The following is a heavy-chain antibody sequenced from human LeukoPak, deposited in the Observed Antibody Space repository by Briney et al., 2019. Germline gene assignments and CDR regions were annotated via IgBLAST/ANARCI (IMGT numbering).Heavy chain of an antibody. V-gene: IGHV3-7*01. D-gene: IGHD2-15*01. CDR2: INPDGSKV. Sequence: GGSLRLSCAAYGFTFSNSWMTWVRQAPGKDLEWVASINPDGSKVAYVGSVKGRFTISRDNAKNSVYLQMSSLRVEETGVFYCARDRGYSSFDYWGQGALVAVSS. J-gene: IGHJ4*02. CDR1: GFTFSNSW. CDR3: ARDRGYSSFDY.